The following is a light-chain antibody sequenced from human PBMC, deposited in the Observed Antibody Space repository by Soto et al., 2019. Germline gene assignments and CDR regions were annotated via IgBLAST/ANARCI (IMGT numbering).Light chain of an antibody. J-gene: IGLJ2*01. Sequence: QSVLTQPPSVSGAPGQRVTISCTGSSSNIGAGYGVHWYQQLPGTDPKLLIYGNSNRPSGVPDRFSASKSDTSAYLAITGLQAADEADYYCQSYDNSLSGVVFGGGTKLTVL. CDR2: GNS. CDR3: QSYDNSLSGVV. CDR1: SSNIGAGYG. V-gene: IGLV1-40*01.